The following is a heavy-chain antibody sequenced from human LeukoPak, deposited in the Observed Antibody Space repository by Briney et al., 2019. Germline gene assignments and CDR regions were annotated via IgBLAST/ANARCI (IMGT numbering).Heavy chain of an antibody. V-gene: IGHV3-9*01. Sequence: GGSLRLSCAASGLVVSDNYMSWVRQAPGKGLEWVSGITWNSGEIAYADSVKGRFTISRDNAKNSLYLQMNSLRADDTALYYCAKNEGSSRAFADWGQGTLVTVSS. CDR3: AKNEGSSRAFAD. J-gene: IGHJ4*02. D-gene: IGHD6-6*01. CDR1: GLVVSDNY. CDR2: ITWNSGEI.